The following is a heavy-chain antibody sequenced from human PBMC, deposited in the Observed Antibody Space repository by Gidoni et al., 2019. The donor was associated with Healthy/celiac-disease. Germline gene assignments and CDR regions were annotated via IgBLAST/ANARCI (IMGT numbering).Heavy chain of an antibody. V-gene: IGHV4-39*01. CDR3: ARMVPASDAFDI. Sequence: QLHLHESGPGLVKPSETLSLTCTVSGGSISSSSYFWGWIRQPPGKGLEWIGSIYYSGSTYYNPSLKSRVTISVDTSKNQFSLKLSSVTAADTAVYYCARMVPASDAFDIWGQGTMVTVSS. J-gene: IGHJ3*02. D-gene: IGHD2-2*01. CDR1: GGSISSSSYF. CDR2: IYYSGST.